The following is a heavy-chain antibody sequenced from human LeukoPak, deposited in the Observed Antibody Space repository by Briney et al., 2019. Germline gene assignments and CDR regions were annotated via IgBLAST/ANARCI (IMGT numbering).Heavy chain of an antibody. Sequence: GGSLRLSCAASGFTVSSNYMSWVRRAPGKGLEWVSVIYSGGSTCYADSVKGRFTISRDNSKNTLYLQMNSLRAEDTAVYYCARDSAFMVRGVIAGYWGQGTLVTVSS. D-gene: IGHD3-10*01. CDR3: ARDSAFMVRGVIAGY. CDR1: GFTVSSNY. J-gene: IGHJ4*02. V-gene: IGHV3-66*01. CDR2: IYSGGST.